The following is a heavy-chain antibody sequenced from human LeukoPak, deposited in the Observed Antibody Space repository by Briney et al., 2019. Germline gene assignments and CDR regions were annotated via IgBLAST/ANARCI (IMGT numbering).Heavy chain of an antibody. CDR1: GCSISSSSYS. Sequence: SETLCLTCTVPGCSISSSSYSWGWIRQPPGKGMEWIGRIYYSVSTYYNPSLQSRVTISVHTSKNQFSLKLSSVTAADTAVYYCARQFRGYSYGFSDYWGQGTLVTVSS. D-gene: IGHD5-18*01. CDR3: ARQFRGYSYGFSDY. J-gene: IGHJ4*02. V-gene: IGHV4-39*01. CDR2: IYYSVST.